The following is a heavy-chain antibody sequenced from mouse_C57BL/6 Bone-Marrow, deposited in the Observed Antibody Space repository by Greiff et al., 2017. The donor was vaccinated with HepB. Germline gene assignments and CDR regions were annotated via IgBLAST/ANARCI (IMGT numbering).Heavy chain of an antibody. Sequence: EVKLMESGGDLVKPGGSLKLSCAASGFTFSSYGMSWVRQTPDKRLEWVATISSGGSYTYYPDSVKGRFTISRDNAKNTLYLQMSSLKSEDTAMYYCASFTTVVAYWYFDVWGTGTTVTVSS. J-gene: IGHJ1*03. V-gene: IGHV5-6*01. CDR3: ASFTTVVAYWYFDV. D-gene: IGHD1-1*01. CDR2: ISSGGSYT. CDR1: GFTFSSYG.